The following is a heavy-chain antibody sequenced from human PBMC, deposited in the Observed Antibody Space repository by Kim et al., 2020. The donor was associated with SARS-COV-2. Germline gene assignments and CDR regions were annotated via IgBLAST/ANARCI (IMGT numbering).Heavy chain of an antibody. CDR1: GFTFSSYG. V-gene: IGHV3-30*18. CDR3: AKGEALGSSWENCFDY. J-gene: IGHJ4*02. Sequence: GGSLRLSCAASGFTFSSYGMHWVRQAPGKGLEWVAVISYDGSNKYYADSVKGRFTISRDNSKNTLYLQMNSLRAEDTAVYYCAKGEALGSSWENCFDYWGQGTLVTVSS. D-gene: IGHD6-13*01. CDR2: ISYDGSNK.